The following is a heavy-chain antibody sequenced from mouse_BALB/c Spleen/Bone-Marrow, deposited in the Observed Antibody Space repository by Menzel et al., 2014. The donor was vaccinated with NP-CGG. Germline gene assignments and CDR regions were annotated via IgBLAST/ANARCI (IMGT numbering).Heavy chain of an antibody. D-gene: IGHD1-1*01. CDR3: ASYYGSTWYFDV. J-gene: IGHJ1*01. CDR2: INPYNGGT. Sequence: VQLQQSGSELVRPGASMKISCKASGYSFTGYTMNWVKQSHGKNLEWIGLINPYNGGTTYNQYFKGKATLTVDRSSSTAYMELLSLTSEDSAVYYCASYYGSTWYFDVWGAGTTVTVSS. CDR1: GYSFTGYT. V-gene: IGHV1-18*01.